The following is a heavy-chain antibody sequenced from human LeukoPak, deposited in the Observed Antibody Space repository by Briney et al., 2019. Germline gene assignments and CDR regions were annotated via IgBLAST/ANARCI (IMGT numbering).Heavy chain of an antibody. V-gene: IGHV3-23*01. CDR1: GFTFSSYA. Sequence: GGSLRLSCAASGFTFSSYAMSWVRQAPGKGLEWVSAISGSGGSTYYADSVKGRFTISRDNSKNTLYLQMNSLRAEDTAVYYCARDSYDILTGYRLSFDYWGQGTLVTVSS. D-gene: IGHD3-9*01. CDR3: ARDSYDILTGYRLSFDY. J-gene: IGHJ4*02. CDR2: ISGSGGST.